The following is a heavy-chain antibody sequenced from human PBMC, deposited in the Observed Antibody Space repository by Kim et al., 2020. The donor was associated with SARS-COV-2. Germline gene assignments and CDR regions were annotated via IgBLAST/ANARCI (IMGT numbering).Heavy chain of an antibody. J-gene: IGHJ4*02. Sequence: AEPVKGRFTISRDNAKNSLYLQMNSLRAEDTAMYYCASSGNYYGSGSYDYWGQGTLVTVSS. CDR3: ASSGNYYGSGSYDY. V-gene: IGHV3-21*01. D-gene: IGHD3-10*01.